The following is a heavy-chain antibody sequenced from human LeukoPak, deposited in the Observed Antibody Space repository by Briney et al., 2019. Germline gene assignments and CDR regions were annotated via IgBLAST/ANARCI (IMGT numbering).Heavy chain of an antibody. V-gene: IGHV4-38-2*02. J-gene: IGHJ4*02. CDR3: GRGGGVLEWLPYYFDY. Sequence: SETLSLTCTVSGYSISSGYYWGWIRQPPGKGLEWIGSIYHSGSTYYNPSLKSRVTISVDTSKNQFSLKLSSVTAADTAVYYCGRGGGVLEWLPYYFDYWGQGTLVTVSS. D-gene: IGHD3-3*01. CDR1: GYSISSGYY. CDR2: IYHSGST.